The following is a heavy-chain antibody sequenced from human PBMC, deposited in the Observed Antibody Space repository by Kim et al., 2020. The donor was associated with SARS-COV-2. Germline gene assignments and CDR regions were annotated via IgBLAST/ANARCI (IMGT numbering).Heavy chain of an antibody. J-gene: IGHJ5*02. V-gene: IGHV4-39*02. CDR3: ARDIVVVPAAIGYWFDP. Sequence: SETLSLTCTVSGGSISSSSYYWGWIRQPPGKGREWIGSIYDSGSTYDNPSLKRRVTISVDTSKNQFSLKLSSVTAADTAVYYCARDIVVVPAAIGYWFDPWGQGTLVTVSS. D-gene: IGHD2-2*01. CDR2: IYDSGST. CDR1: GGSISSSSYY.